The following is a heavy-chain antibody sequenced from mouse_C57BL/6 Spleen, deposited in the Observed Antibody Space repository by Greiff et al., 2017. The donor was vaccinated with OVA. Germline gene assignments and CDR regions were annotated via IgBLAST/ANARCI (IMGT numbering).Heavy chain of an antibody. Sequence: VKLQESGPELVKPGASVKLSCKASGYAFSSSWMNWVKQRPGKGLEWIGRIYPGDGDTNYNGKFKGKATLTADKSSSTVYMQLRSLTSEDAAVYFCARIGYDGYFDYWGKGTTLTVSS. CDR3: ARIGYDGYFDY. D-gene: IGHD2-2*01. CDR1: GYAFSSSW. V-gene: IGHV1-82*01. CDR2: IYPGDGDT. J-gene: IGHJ2*01.